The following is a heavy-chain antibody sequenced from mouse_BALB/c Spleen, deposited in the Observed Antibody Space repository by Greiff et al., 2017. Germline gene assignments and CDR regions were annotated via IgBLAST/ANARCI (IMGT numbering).Heavy chain of an antibody. J-gene: IGHJ3*01. CDR2: IYPGDGDT. CDR1: GYTFTSYW. D-gene: IGHD2-4*01. CDR3: ARPSYYDYDGFAY. V-gene: IGHV1-87*01. Sequence: VQLQQSGAELARPGASVKLSCKASGYTFTSYWMQWVKQRPGQGLEWIGAIYPGDGDTRYTQKFKGNATLTADKSSSTAYMQLSSLASEDSAVYYCARPSYYDYDGFAYWGQGTLVTVSA.